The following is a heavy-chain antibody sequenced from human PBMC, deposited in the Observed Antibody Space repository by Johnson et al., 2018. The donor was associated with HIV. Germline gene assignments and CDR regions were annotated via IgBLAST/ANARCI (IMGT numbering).Heavy chain of an antibody. D-gene: IGHD2-15*01. V-gene: IGHV3-23*04. J-gene: IGHJ3*02. CDR3: AKDRSGGALGAFDI. CDR1: GFTFSRSA. Sequence: VQLVESGGDLVQPGGSLRLSCAASGFTFSRSAMSWVRQAPGTGLEWVSIITSGGGDTYYADSVKGRFTISRDNSKNTLFLQMNSLRDEDTALYYCAKDRSGGALGAFDIWGHGTMVTVSS. CDR2: ITSGGGDT.